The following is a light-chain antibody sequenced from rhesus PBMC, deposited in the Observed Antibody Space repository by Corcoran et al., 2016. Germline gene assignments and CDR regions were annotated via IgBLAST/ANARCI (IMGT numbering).Light chain of an antibody. CDR1: QDITNH. J-gene: IGKJ2*01. CDR2: KAS. Sequence: DIQMTQSPSSLSASIGDRVTITCQARQDITNHLAWYQQKPGKVPNLLIYKASTLNSGVPSRFSGSGTGTDFTLTISSLQPEDFASYYCQHGYGTPLYSFGQGTKVEIK. CDR3: QHGYGTPLYS. V-gene: IGKV1-25*01.